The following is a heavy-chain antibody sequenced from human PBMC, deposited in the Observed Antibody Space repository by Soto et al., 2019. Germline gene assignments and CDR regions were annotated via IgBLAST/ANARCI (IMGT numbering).Heavy chain of an antibody. Sequence: ASVKVSCKASGYTLTSYAMHWVRQAPGQRLEWMGWINAGNGNTKYSQKFQGRVTITRDTSASTAYMELSSLRSEDTAVYYCARSSLEWFLYGWFEPWGEGTLVTGSS. CDR2: INAGNGNT. V-gene: IGHV1-3*01. CDR3: ARSSLEWFLYGWFEP. J-gene: IGHJ5*02. D-gene: IGHD3-3*01. CDR1: GYTLTSYA.